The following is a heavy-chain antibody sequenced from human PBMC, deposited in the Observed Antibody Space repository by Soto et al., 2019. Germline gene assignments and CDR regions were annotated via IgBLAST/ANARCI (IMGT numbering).Heavy chain of an antibody. CDR1: GYTFTGYY. Sequence: QVQLVQSGAEVKKPGASVKVSCKASGYTFTGYYMHWVRQAPGQGLEWMGWINPNSGGTNYAQKFQGWVTMTRDTSIRTAYMERSRLRSDDMAVYYCARDPVGYVGSGSYYKMNWFDPWGQGTLVTVSS. J-gene: IGHJ5*02. V-gene: IGHV1-2*04. D-gene: IGHD3-10*01. CDR2: INPNSGGT. CDR3: ARDPVGYVGSGSYYKMNWFDP.